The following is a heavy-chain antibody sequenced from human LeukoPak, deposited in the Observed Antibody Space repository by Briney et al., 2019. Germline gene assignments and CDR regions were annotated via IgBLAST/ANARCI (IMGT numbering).Heavy chain of an antibody. J-gene: IGHJ6*02. D-gene: IGHD3-10*01. CDR3: ARDGGSGSYYVWPYYYYGMDV. V-gene: IGHV3-66*01. CDR1: GFTVSSNY. Sequence: PGGSLRLSCAASGFTVSSNYMSWVRQAPGKGLEWVSVIYSGGSTYYADSVKGRFTISRDNSKNTLYLQMNSLRAEDTAVYYCARDGGSGSYYVWPYYYYGMDVWGQGTTVTVSS. CDR2: IYSGGST.